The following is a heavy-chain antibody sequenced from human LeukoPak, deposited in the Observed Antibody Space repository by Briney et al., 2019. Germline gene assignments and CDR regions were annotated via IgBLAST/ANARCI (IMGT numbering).Heavy chain of an antibody. D-gene: IGHD3-22*01. Sequence: GGSLRLSCAASGFTFSSYAMSWVRQAPGKGLEWVSAISGSGGSTYYADSVKGRFTISRHNSKNTLYLQMNSLRAEDTAVYYCARLDSSGYYYDYWGQGTLVTVSS. V-gene: IGHV3-23*01. J-gene: IGHJ4*02. CDR3: ARLDSSGYYYDY. CDR2: ISGSGGST. CDR1: GFTFSSYA.